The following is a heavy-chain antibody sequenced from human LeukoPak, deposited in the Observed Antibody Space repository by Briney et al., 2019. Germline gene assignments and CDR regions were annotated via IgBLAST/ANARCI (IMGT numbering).Heavy chain of an antibody. J-gene: IGHJ6*02. CDR3: ARDPRYSSTNYYYYGMDV. V-gene: IGHV3-33*08. D-gene: IGHD6-13*01. CDR2: IWYDGSNK. CDR1: GFTFSSYG. Sequence: GGSLRLSCAASGFTFSSYGMHWVRQAPGKGLEWVAVIWYDGSNKYYADSVKGRFTISRDNSKNTLYLQMNSLRAEDTAVYYCARDPRYSSTNYYYYGMDVWGQGTTVTVSS.